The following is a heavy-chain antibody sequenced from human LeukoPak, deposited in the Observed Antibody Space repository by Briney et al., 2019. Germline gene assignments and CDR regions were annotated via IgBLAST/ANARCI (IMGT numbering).Heavy chain of an antibody. D-gene: IGHD6-19*01. CDR1: GGSISTYY. Sequence: SETLSLTCTVSGGSISTYYWSWIRQPPGKGLEWIGHIYYSGSTNYNPSLKSRVTISVDTSKNQFSLKLTSVTAADTAVYYCTREPVPWGQGTLVTVSS. CDR2: IYYSGST. J-gene: IGHJ4*02. V-gene: IGHV4-59*12. CDR3: TREPVP.